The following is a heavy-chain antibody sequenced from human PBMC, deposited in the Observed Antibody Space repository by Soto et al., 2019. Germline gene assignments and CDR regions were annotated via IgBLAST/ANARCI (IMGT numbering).Heavy chain of an antibody. CDR3: ARVGTTLVHDAFDI. D-gene: IGHD1-1*01. CDR2: IKQDGSEK. V-gene: IGHV3-7*01. Sequence: GGSLRLSCAASGFTFSSYWMSWVRQAPGKGLEWVANIKQDGSEKYYVDSVKGRFTISRDNAQNSLYLHVNSLRAEDTAVYYCARVGTTLVHDAFDIWGQGTMVTV. CDR1: GFTFSSYW. J-gene: IGHJ3*02.